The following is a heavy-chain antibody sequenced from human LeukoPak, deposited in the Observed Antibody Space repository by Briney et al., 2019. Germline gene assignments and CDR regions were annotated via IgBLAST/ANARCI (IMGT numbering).Heavy chain of an antibody. CDR1: GYTFIAHY. J-gene: IGHJ6*02. Sequence: SVKVSCKASGYTFIAHYLHWVRQAPGQGLEWMGRIIPILSIANYAQKFQGRVTIIADKATSTAYMELSSLRSEDTAVYYCARVVRGSNYYYGMDVWGQGTTVTVSS. D-gene: IGHD3-10*02. CDR2: IIPILSIA. V-gene: IGHV1-69*04. CDR3: ARVVRGSNYYYGMDV.